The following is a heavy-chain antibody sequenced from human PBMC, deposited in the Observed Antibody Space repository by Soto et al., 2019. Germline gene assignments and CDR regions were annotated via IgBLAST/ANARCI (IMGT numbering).Heavy chain of an antibody. CDR2: ISGSGENT. V-gene: IGHV3-23*01. CDR1: GFTFSSYA. Sequence: EVQLLESGGALLQPGGSLSLSCAASGFTFSSYAMNWVRQTPGKGLQWVSAISGSGENTYYADSVKGRFTISRDSSKNILYLHMNGVTVEDTAMYYCAKEPTAVDPRDLFGGNPPADYWGQGTLVTVSS. J-gene: IGHJ4*02. D-gene: IGHD2-15*01. CDR3: AKEPTAVDPRDLFGGNPPADY.